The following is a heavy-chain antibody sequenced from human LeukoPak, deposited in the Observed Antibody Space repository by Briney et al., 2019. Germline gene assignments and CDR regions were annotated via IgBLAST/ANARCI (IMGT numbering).Heavy chain of an antibody. CDR3: ARGRQDVTMIVVVMTAVSYYLDV. Sequence: SETLSLTCAVYGGSFSGYYWTWIRQTPEKGLEWIGEMNPSGSTNYNPSLKSRVTISVDPSKNQFSPELSSVTAADTAVYYCARGRQDVTMIVVVMTAVSYYLDVWGKGTTVTVS. V-gene: IGHV4-34*01. CDR2: MNPSGST. D-gene: IGHD3-22*01. J-gene: IGHJ6*03. CDR1: GGSFSGYY.